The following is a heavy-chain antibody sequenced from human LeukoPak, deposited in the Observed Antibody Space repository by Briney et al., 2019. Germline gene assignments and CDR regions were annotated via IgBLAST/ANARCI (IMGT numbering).Heavy chain of an antibody. CDR1: GYTFTGYY. CDR2: INPNSGGT. CDR3: ARDRYSGYDWDFDY. D-gene: IGHD5-12*01. Sequence: ASVKVSCKASGYTFTGYYIHWVRQAPGQGLEWMGRINPNSGGTNYAQKFQGRVIMTRDTSISTAYMEVSRLRSDDTAVYYCARDRYSGYDWDFDYWGQGTLVTVSS. V-gene: IGHV1-2*06. J-gene: IGHJ4*02.